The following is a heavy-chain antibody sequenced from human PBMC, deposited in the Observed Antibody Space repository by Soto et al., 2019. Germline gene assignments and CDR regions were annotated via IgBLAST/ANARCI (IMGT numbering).Heavy chain of an antibody. CDR2: LAPISGSP. D-gene: IGHD1-26*01. CDR3: ARIGVGSRR. CDR1: GDTFSHYV. V-gene: IGHV1-69*18. J-gene: IGHJ3*01. Sequence: VQMVQSGAEVKEPGSSMKVSCTNSGDTFSHYVMSWVRQGPGQGLEWMGSLAPISGSPNYAERFEGRLTISADAGTSTMYMELRSLKYDDTAVYYCARIGVGSRRWGQGTMVTVSS.